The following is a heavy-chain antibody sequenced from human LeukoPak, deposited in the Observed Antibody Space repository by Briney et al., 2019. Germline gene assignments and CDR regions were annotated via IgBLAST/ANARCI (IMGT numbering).Heavy chain of an antibody. Sequence: ASVKVSCKASGYTFTSYDINWVRQATGQGLEWMGWMNPNSGNTGYAQKFQGRVTMTRNTSISTAYMELSSLRSEDTAVYYCASATVMVRGVIGYYFDYWGQGTLVTVSS. CDR1: GYTFTSYD. D-gene: IGHD3-10*01. CDR2: MNPNSGNT. CDR3: ASATVMVRGVIGYYFDY. J-gene: IGHJ4*02. V-gene: IGHV1-8*01.